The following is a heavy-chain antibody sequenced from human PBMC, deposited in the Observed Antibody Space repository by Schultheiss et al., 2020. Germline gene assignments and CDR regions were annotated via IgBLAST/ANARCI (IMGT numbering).Heavy chain of an antibody. Sequence: SETLSLTCTVSGGSISSGDYYWSWIRQPPGKGLEWIGSIYYSGSTYYNPSLKSRVTISVDTSKNQFSLKLSSVTAADTAVYYCARGGYSGYDFVAWGQGTLVTVSS. CDR1: GGSISSGDYY. D-gene: IGHD5-12*01. V-gene: IGHV4-39*07. CDR2: IYYSGST. J-gene: IGHJ5*02. CDR3: ARGGYSGYDFVA.